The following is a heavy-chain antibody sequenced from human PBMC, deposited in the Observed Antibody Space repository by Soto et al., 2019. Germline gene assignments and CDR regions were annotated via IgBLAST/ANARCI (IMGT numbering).Heavy chain of an antibody. CDR2: IYYSGST. J-gene: IGHJ6*03. Sequence: QVQLQESGPGLVKPSQTLSLTCTVSGGSISSGGYYWSWIRQHPGKGLEWIGYIYYSGSTYYNPSLKSRVTISVDTSKNQFSLKLSSVTAADTAVYYCARDILTGPYYYMDVWGKGTTVTVSS. CDR3: ARDILTGPYYYMDV. V-gene: IGHV4-31*03. CDR1: GGSISSGGYY. D-gene: IGHD3-9*01.